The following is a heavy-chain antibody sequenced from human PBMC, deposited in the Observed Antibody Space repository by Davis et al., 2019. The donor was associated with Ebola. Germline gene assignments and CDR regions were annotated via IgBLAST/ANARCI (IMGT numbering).Heavy chain of an antibody. CDR1: GYRFTSYY. V-gene: IGHV1-46*01. CDR3: AREGGRYYDSSGYVFDI. CDR2: INPITGGT. J-gene: IGHJ3*02. Sequence: ASVKVSCKASGYRFTSYYMHWVRQAPGQGLEWMGIINPITGGTSYAQNFQVRVNMTRDTSTSTVYMELSSLRSGDTAVYYCAREGGRYYDSSGYVFDIWGQGTMVKVSP. D-gene: IGHD3-22*01.